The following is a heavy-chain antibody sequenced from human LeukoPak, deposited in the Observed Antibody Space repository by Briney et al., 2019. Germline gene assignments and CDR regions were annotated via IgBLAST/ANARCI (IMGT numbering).Heavy chain of an antibody. CDR2: MNLNSGNR. V-gene: IGHV1-8*01. Sequence: GASVTVSFTASAYTFTIYDINWVRQATGQGLERMGWMNLNSGNRGYAHKFQVRVTMTSNTSITTAYMELSSRGSEDTAVYYCARGGPRDGYNLDYWGQGTLVTVSS. CDR3: ARGGPRDGYNLDY. CDR1: AYTFTIYD. D-gene: IGHD5-24*01. J-gene: IGHJ4*02.